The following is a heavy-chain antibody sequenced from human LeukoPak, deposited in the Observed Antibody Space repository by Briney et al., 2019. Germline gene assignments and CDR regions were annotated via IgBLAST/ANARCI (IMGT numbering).Heavy chain of an antibody. CDR1: GFTFSSYA. CDR3: AKGRSARPSFYFDY. D-gene: IGHD6-6*01. J-gene: IGHJ4*02. V-gene: IGHV3-30-3*01. CDR2: ISYDGSNK. Sequence: GGSLRLSCAASGFTFSSYAMHWVRQAPGKGLEWVAVISYDGSNKYYADSVKGRFTISRDNSKNTLYLQMNSLRAEDTAAYYCAKGRSARPSFYFDYWGQGTLVTVSS.